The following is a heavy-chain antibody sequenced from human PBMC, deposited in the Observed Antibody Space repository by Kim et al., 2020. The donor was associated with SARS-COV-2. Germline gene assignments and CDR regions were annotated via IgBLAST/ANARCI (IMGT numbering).Heavy chain of an antibody. D-gene: IGHD3-3*01. V-gene: IGHV3-23*01. Sequence: GGSLRLSCAASGFTFSSYAMSWVRQAPGKGLEWVSAISGSGGSTYYADSVKGRFTISRDNSKNTLYLQMNSLRAEDTAVYYCAKDHGTTIFGVVIIPHDAFDIWGQGKMVTVSS. CDR1: GFTFSSYA. J-gene: IGHJ3*02. CDR3: AKDHGTTIFGVVIIPHDAFDI. CDR2: ISGSGGST.